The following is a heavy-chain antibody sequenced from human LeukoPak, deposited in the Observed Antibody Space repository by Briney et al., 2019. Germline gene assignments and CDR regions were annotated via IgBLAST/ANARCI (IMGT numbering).Heavy chain of an antibody. D-gene: IGHD1-26*01. CDR1: GFTFDDYA. Sequence: GGSLRLSCAASGFTFDDYAMHWVRQAPGKGLEWVAVISYDGRDKFYADSVKGRFTISRDNSKNTLYLEMNSLSGEDTAVYYCAKRRSGTYYDFDYWGQGTLVTVSS. J-gene: IGHJ4*02. CDR3: AKRRSGTYYDFDY. V-gene: IGHV3-30*18. CDR2: ISYDGRDK.